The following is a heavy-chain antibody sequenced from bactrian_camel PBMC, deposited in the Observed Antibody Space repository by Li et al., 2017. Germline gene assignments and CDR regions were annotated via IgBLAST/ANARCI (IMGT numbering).Heavy chain of an antibody. CDR3: AAQPGLRVVNNRKMYMRAENFNY. CDR1: GDHRMV. D-gene: IGHD5*01. V-gene: IGHV3S55*01. Sequence: HVQLVESGGGSVQAGGSLRLSCVVSGDHRMVAWFRQAPGTTREGVAGLGDDGSTSYAKFAEGRFTISKDNGKNTLYLQMNSLKPEDTAMYYCAAQPGLRVVNNRKMYMRAENFNYWGQGTQVTVS. J-gene: IGHJ4*01. CDR2: LGDDGST.